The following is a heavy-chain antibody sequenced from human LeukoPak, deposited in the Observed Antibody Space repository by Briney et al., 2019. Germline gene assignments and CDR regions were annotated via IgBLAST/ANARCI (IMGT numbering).Heavy chain of an antibody. CDR1: GGSISSYY. Sequence: SETLSLTCTVSGGSISSYYWSWIRQPAGKGREEIGRIYASGSTNYNPSLKRRGTMSVDTSKNQFSLKLSSVTAADTAVYYCARDGGSTSYPGWFDPWGQGTLVTVSS. V-gene: IGHV4-4*07. CDR2: IYASGST. CDR3: ARDGGSTSYPGWFDP. D-gene: IGHD2-2*01. J-gene: IGHJ5*02.